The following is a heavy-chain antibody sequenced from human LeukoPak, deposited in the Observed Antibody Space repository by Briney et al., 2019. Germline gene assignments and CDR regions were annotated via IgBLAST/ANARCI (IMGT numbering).Heavy chain of an antibody. J-gene: IGHJ4*02. D-gene: IGHD6-19*01. V-gene: IGHV3-30*19. CDR1: GFTFSSYG. CDR2: ISYDGSNK. Sequence: GGSLRLSCAASGFTFSSYGMHWVRQAPGKGLEWVAVISYDGSNKYYADSVKGRFTISRDNSKNTLYLQMNSLRAEDTAVYYCARDFAVAGGFDYWGQGTLVTVSS. CDR3: ARDFAVAGGFDY.